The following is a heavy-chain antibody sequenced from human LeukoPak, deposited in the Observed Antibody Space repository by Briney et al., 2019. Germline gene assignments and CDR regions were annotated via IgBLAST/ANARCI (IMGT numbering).Heavy chain of an antibody. CDR1: GFTFSSYA. CDR3: ARDYAYAFDI. D-gene: IGHD2-2*01. CDR2: ISSSSSTI. Sequence: GGSLRLSCAASGFTFSSYAMSWVRQAPGNGLEWVSYISSSSSTIYYADSVKGRFTITRDNAKNSLYLQMNSLRDEDTAVYYCARDYAYAFDIWGQGTMVTVSS. V-gene: IGHV3-48*02. J-gene: IGHJ3*02.